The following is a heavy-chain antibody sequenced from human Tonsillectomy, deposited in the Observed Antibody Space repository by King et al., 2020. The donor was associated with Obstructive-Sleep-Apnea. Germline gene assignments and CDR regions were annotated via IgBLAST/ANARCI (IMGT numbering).Heavy chain of an antibody. Sequence: QLVQSGGGLVKPGGSLRLSCAVSGFTFSDYYMSWIRQAPGKGLEWLSYISSSTGTIYYADSVKGRFTISRDNAKNSLYLQMDGLRAEDTAVYFCARETRVRGVIKGDAFDIWGQGTMVTVSS. V-gene: IGHV3-11*01. CDR1: GFTFSDYY. J-gene: IGHJ3*02. D-gene: IGHD3-10*01. CDR3: ARETRVRGVIKGDAFDI. CDR2: ISSSTGTI.